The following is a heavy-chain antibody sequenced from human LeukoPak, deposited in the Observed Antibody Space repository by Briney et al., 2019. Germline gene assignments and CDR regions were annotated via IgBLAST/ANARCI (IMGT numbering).Heavy chain of an antibody. CDR1: GGSISSGDYY. V-gene: IGHV4-30-4*01. CDR2: IYYSGST. J-gene: IGHJ3*02. D-gene: IGHD2-2*01. CDR3: ARGMVVVPAALQDAFDI. Sequence: SQTLSLTCTVSGGSISSGDYYWSWIRQPPGKGLEWIGYIYYSGSTYYNPSLKSRVTISVDTSKNQFSLKLSSVTAADTAVYYCARGMVVVPAALQDAFDIWGQGTMVTVSS.